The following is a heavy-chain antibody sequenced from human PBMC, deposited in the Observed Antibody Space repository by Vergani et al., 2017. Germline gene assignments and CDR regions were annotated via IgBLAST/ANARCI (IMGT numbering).Heavy chain of an antibody. Sequence: QVQLVQSGAEVKKSGASVKVSCKASGYTFTDYYMHWVRQAPGQGLEWMGWINPKSGGTNYAQKFQGRVTMTRDTSISTAYMELSRLRSDDTAVYYCARDHRLGYCSGGSCHTGDYWGQGTLVTVSS. CDR3: ARDHRLGYCSGGSCHTGDY. CDR2: INPKSGGT. D-gene: IGHD2-15*01. V-gene: IGHV1-2*02. CDR1: GYTFTDYY. J-gene: IGHJ4*02.